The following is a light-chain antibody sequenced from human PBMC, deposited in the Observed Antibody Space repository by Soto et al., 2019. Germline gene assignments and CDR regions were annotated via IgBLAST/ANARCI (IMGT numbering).Light chain of an antibody. V-gene: IGKV1-33*01. J-gene: IGKJ1*01. CDR2: DAS. CDR3: QQYYSFPGP. Sequence: DIEMTKSPSSLSASVGDRVTIAGQANQDIGNYLNWYQQKPGKATRLLIYDASNLEIGVPSRFSASGAGTDVTFSISNLQPEDITPYSFQQYYSFPGPFTPGTKADI. CDR1: QDIGNY.